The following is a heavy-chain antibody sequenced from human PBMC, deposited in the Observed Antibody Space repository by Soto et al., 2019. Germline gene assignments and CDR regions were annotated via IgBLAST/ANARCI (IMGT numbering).Heavy chain of an antibody. J-gene: IGHJ4*02. D-gene: IGHD3-16*01. CDR1: VFSLGTSGVA. CDR3: AHRPGDSLAFDY. CDR2: IYWDDDK. V-gene: IGHV2-5*02. Sequence: FGPTLVNPTQTLTLTCTFSVFSLGTSGVAVRNIRQPPGKALEWLALIYWDDDKRYSPSLKSRLTITKDTSKNQVVLTMTNMDLVDTATYYCAHRPGDSLAFDYWGQGTLVTVSS.